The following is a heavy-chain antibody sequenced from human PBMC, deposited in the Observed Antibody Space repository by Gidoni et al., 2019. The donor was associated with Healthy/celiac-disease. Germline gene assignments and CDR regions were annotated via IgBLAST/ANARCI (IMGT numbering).Heavy chain of an antibody. D-gene: IGHD2-2*03. V-gene: IGHV4-61*02. Sequence: QVQLQESGPGLVKPSQTLSLTCTVSGGSISSGSYYWSWIRQPAGKGLEWIGRIYTSGSTNYNPSLKSRVTISVDTSKNQFSLKLSSVTAADTAVYYCARGVDIVVVPAAWGYNWFDPWGQGTLVTVSS. CDR1: GGSISSGSYY. CDR3: ARGVDIVVVPAAWGYNWFDP. J-gene: IGHJ5*02. CDR2: IYTSGST.